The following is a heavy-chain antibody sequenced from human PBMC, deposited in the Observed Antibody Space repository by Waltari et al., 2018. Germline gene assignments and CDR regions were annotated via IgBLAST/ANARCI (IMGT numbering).Heavy chain of an antibody. Sequence: EVQLVESGGGLIQPGGSRRPSCAPSGFPASSNSNRGVPPAPGKGLGWVSVIYSGGSTYYAESVKGRFTISRDNSKNTLYLQMNSLRAEDTAVYYCARGRYCSSTSCPYYFDYWGQGTLVTVSS. CDR2: IYSGGST. V-gene: IGHV3-53*01. CDR1: GFPASSNS. J-gene: IGHJ4*02. CDR3: ARGRYCSSTSCPYYFDY. D-gene: IGHD2-2*01.